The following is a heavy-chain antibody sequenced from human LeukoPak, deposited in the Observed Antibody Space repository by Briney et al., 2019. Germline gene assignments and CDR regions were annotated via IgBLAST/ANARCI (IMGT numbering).Heavy chain of an antibody. J-gene: IGHJ4*02. CDR2: INPSSGNT. V-gene: IGHV1-46*01. Sequence: SVTVSCKASGYTFISYYIHWVRQAPGQGLGWMGLINPSSGNTTYAQMFQGRVTMTRDTSTSTDYMELSSLRSEDTAVYYCARHSLIGTTPFDYWGQGTLVTAPS. D-gene: IGHD1-20*01. CDR3: ARHSLIGTTPFDY. CDR1: GYTFISYY.